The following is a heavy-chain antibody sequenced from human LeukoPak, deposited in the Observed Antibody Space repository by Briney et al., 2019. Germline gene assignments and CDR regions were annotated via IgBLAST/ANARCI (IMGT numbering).Heavy chain of an antibody. J-gene: IGHJ2*01. Sequence: SETLSLTCAVSGGSISSGGYSWSWIRQPPGKGLEWIVYIYHSGSTYYNPSLKSRVTISVDRSKNQFSLKLSSVTAADTAVYYCARGGIAVARNTNWYFDLWGRGTLVTVSS. CDR1: GGSISSGGYS. CDR2: IYHSGST. CDR3: ARGGIAVARNTNWYFDL. V-gene: IGHV4-30-2*01. D-gene: IGHD6-19*01.